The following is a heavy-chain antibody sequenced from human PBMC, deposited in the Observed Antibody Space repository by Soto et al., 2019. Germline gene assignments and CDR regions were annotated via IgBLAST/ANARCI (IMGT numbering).Heavy chain of an antibody. Sequence: GGSLRLSCAASGFTFSNYAMSWVRQAPGKGLEWVSSISGSGGTTNYADSVKGRFTISRDNSMNTLYVQMNSLRAEDTAVYYCAKGGYCSSSSCKKRFDYWGQGTLVTVSS. V-gene: IGHV3-23*01. J-gene: IGHJ4*02. CDR2: ISGSGGTT. CDR1: GFTFSNYA. CDR3: AKGGYCSSSSCKKRFDY. D-gene: IGHD2-2*01.